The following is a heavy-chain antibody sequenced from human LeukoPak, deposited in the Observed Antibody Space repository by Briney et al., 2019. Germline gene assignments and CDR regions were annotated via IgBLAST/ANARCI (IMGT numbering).Heavy chain of an antibody. J-gene: IGHJ4*02. CDR3: ARAGPSGSWHQFDY. CDR2: IYSGGST. Sequence: GGSLRLSCAASGFTVSSNYMSWVRQAPGKGLEWVSVIYSGGSTYYADSVKGRFTISRDNSKNTLYLQMNRLRAEDTAVYYCARAGPSGSWHQFDYWGQGTLVTVSS. D-gene: IGHD6-13*01. V-gene: IGHV3-66*01. CDR1: GFTVSSNY.